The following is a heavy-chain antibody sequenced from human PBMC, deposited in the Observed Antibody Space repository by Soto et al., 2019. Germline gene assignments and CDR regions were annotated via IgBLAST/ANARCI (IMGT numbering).Heavy chain of an antibody. CDR3: AHRLGSRGSFDY. D-gene: IGHD6-25*01. J-gene: IGHJ4*02. CDR1: GFSLTTSGVG. V-gene: IGHV2-5*01. CDR2: IYWNDDK. Sequence: QITLKESGPSLMKPTQTLTLTCTFSGFSLTTSGVGVGWIRQPPGKAPEWLALIYWNDDKRYSPSLQSRLTITKDTSKNQVVLTLTNMDPVDTATYSCAHRLGSRGSFDYWGQGSLVTVSS.